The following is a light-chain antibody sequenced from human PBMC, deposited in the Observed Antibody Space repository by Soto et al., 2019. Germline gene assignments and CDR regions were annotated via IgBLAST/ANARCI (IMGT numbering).Light chain of an antibody. J-gene: IGKJ2*01. CDR1: QAIKTN. Sequence: EIVMTQSPATLSGSPGERATLCCGASQAIKTNLAWYQKKPGQAPRLLIYGASTRVAGFPARFSGSGSGTEFTLTISSLQSEDVAVYYCQQYDSWPPEHTFGQGTKLEIK. CDR2: GAS. V-gene: IGKV3-15*01. CDR3: QQYDSWPPEHT.